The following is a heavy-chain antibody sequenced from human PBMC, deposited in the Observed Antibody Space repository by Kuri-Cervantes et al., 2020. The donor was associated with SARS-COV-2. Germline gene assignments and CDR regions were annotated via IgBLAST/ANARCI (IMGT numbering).Heavy chain of an antibody. V-gene: IGHV1-2*04. CDR1: GYTFTGYY. J-gene: IGHJ6*02. Sequence: ASVKVSCKASGYTFTGYYMYWVRQAPGQGLEWMGWINPNTGGTNYAQKFQGWVTMTRDTSISTAYMELSRLRSDDTAVYYCARGRCSSTSCHGYYYYYYGMDVWGQGTTVTVSS. CDR3: ARGRCSSTSCHGYYYYYYGMDV. D-gene: IGHD2-2*01. CDR2: INPNTGGT.